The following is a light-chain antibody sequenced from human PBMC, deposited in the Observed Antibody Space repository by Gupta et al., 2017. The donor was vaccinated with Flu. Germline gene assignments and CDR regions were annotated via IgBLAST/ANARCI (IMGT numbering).Light chain of an antibody. CDR1: SSDVVMYNY. V-gene: IGLV2-14*01. CDR2: EVS. Sequence: SITISCTGTSSDVVMYNYVTWNQQHPGTAPKCRLDEVSSRPSGVYNRFAGSDAGTTALPNISGHEADDDGYYYSTSYASRDSVVFGGGTKLTVL. CDR3: TSYASRDSVV. J-gene: IGLJ2*01.